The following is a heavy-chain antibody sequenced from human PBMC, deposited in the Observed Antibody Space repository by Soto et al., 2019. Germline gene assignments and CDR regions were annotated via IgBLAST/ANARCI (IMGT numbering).Heavy chain of an antibody. CDR1: GFMFRSFA. J-gene: IGHJ4*02. V-gene: IGHV3-30*09. CDR2: MSSDGGSE. CDR3: AREERGLRYIEY. Sequence: GGSLRLSWGASGFMFRSFAMLWVRQALGKGLEWVAVMSSDGGSEYYADSVKGRSAISRDISKSTLFLQLNSLRAEDTAVYYCAREERGLRYIEYWGQGT. D-gene: IGHD4-17*01.